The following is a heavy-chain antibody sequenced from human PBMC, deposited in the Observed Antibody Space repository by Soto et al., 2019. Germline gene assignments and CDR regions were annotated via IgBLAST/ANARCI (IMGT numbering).Heavy chain of an antibody. CDR2: IYSGGST. CDR1: GFTVSSNY. CDR3: ARDFVHGDHPEYFQH. J-gene: IGHJ1*01. Sequence: GGSLRLSCAASGFTVSSNYMNWVRQAPGKGLEWVSVIYSGGSTYYADSVKGRYTISRDNSKNTLSLQMNSLRAEDTAVYYCARDFVHGDHPEYFQHWGQGTLVTAPQ. V-gene: IGHV3-66*01. D-gene: IGHD4-17*01.